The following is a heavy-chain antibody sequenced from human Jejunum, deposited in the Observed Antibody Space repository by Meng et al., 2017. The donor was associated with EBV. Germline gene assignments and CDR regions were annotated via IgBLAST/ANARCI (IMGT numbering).Heavy chain of an antibody. D-gene: IGHD2-15*01. CDR2: ISAYNGNT. J-gene: IGHJ4*02. Sequence: QAEAEVKEPGASVKVACKASGYTFTNYGVSWVGQAPGQRLEWMGWISAYNGNTDNAKKIQGRVTMTTDTPTSTAYMELRSLRSDDTAVYYSTILSHCDGGICYSYDYWGQGTLVTVSS. V-gene: IGHV1-18*01. CDR3: TILSHCDGGICYSYDY. CDR1: GYTFTNYG.